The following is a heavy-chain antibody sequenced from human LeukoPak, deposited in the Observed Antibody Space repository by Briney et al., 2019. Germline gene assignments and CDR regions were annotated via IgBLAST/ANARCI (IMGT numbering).Heavy chain of an antibody. V-gene: IGHV3-7*01. CDR3: ARASSYYDILTGYIRGVYYFDY. J-gene: IGHJ4*02. Sequence: GGSLRLSCEGSGFSFSSYWMTWVRQSPGKGPEWVANIKQDESERYTVDSVKGRFTISRDNAKNSVYLHMNSLRAEDTAVYYCARASSYYDILTGYIRGVYYFDYWGQGTLVTVSS. CDR1: GFSFSSYW. CDR2: IKQDESER. D-gene: IGHD3-9*01.